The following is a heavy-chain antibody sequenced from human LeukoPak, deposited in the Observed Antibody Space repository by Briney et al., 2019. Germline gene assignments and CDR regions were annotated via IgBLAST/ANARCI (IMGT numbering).Heavy chain of an antibody. CDR2: IWYDGSNK. CDR3: RVVAATTNAFDI. J-gene: IGHJ3*02. CDR1: GFTFSSYG. V-gene: IGHV3-33*01. Sequence: GGSLGLSCAASGFTFSSYGMHWVRQAPGKGLEWVAVIWYDGSNKYYADSVKGRFTISRDNSKNTLYLQMNSLRAEDTAVYYCRVVAATTNAFDIWGQGTMVTVSS. D-gene: IGHD2-15*01.